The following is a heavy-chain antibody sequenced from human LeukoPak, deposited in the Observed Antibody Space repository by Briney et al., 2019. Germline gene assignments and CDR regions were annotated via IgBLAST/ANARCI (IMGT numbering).Heavy chain of an antibody. V-gene: IGHV3-23*01. Sequence: PGGSLRLSCAASGFTFSTYAMNWVRQAPGKGLEWVSGISGSGGGTYYADSVKGRFTIPRDNSKNTLYLEMSSLRAEDTAAYYCAKDRHSGTFDYWGQGTLVTVSS. CDR2: ISGSGGGT. CDR1: GFTFSTYA. D-gene: IGHD1-26*01. CDR3: AKDRHSGTFDY. J-gene: IGHJ4*02.